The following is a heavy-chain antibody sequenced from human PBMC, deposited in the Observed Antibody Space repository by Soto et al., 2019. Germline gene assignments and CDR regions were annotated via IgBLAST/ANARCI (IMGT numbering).Heavy chain of an antibody. J-gene: IGHJ5*02. Sequence: SETLSLTCTVSGGSISSGDYYWSWIRQPPGKGLEWIGYIYYSGSTYYNPSLKSRVTISVDTSKNQFSLKLRSVTAADTAVYYCARASSTAYNNWFDPWGQGTLVTVSS. D-gene: IGHD1-1*01. CDR2: IYYSGST. CDR3: ARASSTAYNNWFDP. CDR1: GGSISSGDYY. V-gene: IGHV4-30-4*01.